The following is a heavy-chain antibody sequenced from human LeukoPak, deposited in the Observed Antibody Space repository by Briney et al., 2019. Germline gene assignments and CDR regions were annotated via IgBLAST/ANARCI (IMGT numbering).Heavy chain of an antibody. CDR3: ARAPGAALD. CDR2: IYYSGST. J-gene: IGHJ4*02. D-gene: IGHD2-15*01. CDR1: GGSISSYY. V-gene: IGHV4-59*08. Sequence: SETLSLTCTVSGGSISSYYWSWIRQPPGKGLGWIGYIYYSGSTNYNPSLKSRVTISVDTSKNQFSLKLSSVTAADTAVYYCARAPGAALDWGQGTLVTVSS.